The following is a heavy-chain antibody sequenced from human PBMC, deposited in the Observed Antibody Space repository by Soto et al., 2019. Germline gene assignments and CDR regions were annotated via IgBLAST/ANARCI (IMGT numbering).Heavy chain of an antibody. D-gene: IGHD1-26*01. J-gene: IGHJ3*02. CDR1: GYRFTNFW. CDR3: ARTYSGDSNDAFDI. CDR2: IYPGDSDT. V-gene: IGHV5-51*01. Sequence: GESLKISCTGSGYRFTNFWIGWVRQMPGKGLEWMGIIYPGDSDTTYGPSFEGQVTFSADRSTSTAYLEWSSLRASDTAMYYCARTYSGDSNDAFDIWGQGTLVTVSS.